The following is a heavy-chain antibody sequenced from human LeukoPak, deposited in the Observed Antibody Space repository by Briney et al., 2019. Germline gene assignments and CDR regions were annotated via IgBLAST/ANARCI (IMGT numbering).Heavy chain of an antibody. CDR2: IYSSGST. Sequence: SETLSLTCTVSGGSISSYYWSWIRQPAGKGLEWIGRIYSSGSTNYNPSLKSRVTMSVDTSKNQFSLKLSSVTAADMAVYYCAREVYSSGWYTSNYFDYWGQGTLVTVSS. CDR1: GGSISSYY. D-gene: IGHD6-19*01. V-gene: IGHV4-4*07. CDR3: AREVYSSGWYTSNYFDY. J-gene: IGHJ4*02.